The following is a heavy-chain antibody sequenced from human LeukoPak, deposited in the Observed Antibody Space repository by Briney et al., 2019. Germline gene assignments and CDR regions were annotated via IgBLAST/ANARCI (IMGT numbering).Heavy chain of an antibody. Sequence: SETLSLTCTVSGGSISSSSYYWGWIRQPPGKGLEWIGSIYYSGSTYYNPSLKSRVTISVDTSKSQFSLKLSSVTAADTAVYYCARLSATRGYSFDYWGQGTLVTVSS. D-gene: IGHD5-18*01. CDR1: GGSISSSSYY. CDR3: ARLSATRGYSFDY. CDR2: IYYSGST. J-gene: IGHJ4*02. V-gene: IGHV4-39*01.